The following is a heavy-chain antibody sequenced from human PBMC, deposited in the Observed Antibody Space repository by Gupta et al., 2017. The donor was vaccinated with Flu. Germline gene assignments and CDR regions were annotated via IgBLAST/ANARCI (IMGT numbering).Heavy chain of an antibody. CDR2: INPDGSST. Sequence: EMQLVESGGDLVQPGGSLRLSCAASGFTFSSSYLQWVRQAPGKALVWVSRINPDGSSTTYAESVKGRFTISRDNAKNTLYLQMNSLGDDDTAVYYCATVTSGCWGQGTLVTVSS. V-gene: IGHV3-74*03. CDR3: ATVTSGC. J-gene: IGHJ4*02. D-gene: IGHD4-17*01. CDR1: GFTFSSSY.